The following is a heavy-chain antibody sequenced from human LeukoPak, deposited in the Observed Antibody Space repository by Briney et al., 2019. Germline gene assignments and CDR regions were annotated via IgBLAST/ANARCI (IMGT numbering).Heavy chain of an antibody. D-gene: IGHD3-10*01. Sequence: ASVKVSCKASGYTFTSYGISRVRQAPGQGLEWMGWISAYNGNTNYAQKLQGRVTMTTDTSTSTAYMELRSLRSDDTAVYYCARTPYYYGSGSYFDYWGQGTLVTVSS. V-gene: IGHV1-18*01. CDR2: ISAYNGNT. CDR1: GYTFTSYG. CDR3: ARTPYYYGSGSYFDY. J-gene: IGHJ4*02.